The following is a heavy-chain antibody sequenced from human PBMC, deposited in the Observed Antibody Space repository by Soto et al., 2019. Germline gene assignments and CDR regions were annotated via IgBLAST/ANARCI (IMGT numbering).Heavy chain of an antibody. Sequence: QVQLQQWGAGLLKPSETLSLTCAVYGGSFSGYYWSWIRQPPGKGLEWIGEINQSGSTNNNPSLKSRVTISVDTYKNQFALELRSVTAADTAVYYCARGLSGSGRLDYWGQGTLVTVSS. D-gene: IGHD3-10*01. CDR2: INQSGST. V-gene: IGHV4-34*01. J-gene: IGHJ4*02. CDR3: ARGLSGSGRLDY. CDR1: GGSFSGYY.